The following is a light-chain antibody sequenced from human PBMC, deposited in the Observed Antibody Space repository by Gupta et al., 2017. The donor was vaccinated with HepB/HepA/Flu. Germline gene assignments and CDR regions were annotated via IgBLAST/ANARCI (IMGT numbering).Light chain of an antibody. CDR2: GAS. J-gene: IGKJ2*01. CDR1: QSVTSNF. CDR3: HQEGFGRDT. Sequence: EIVLTQSPGTLSLSPGDRATLSCRASQSVTSNFLAWYQQRPGQAPRLLIYGASTRATGIPDRFSGSGSGTDFTLTISRLEPEDFVMYYCHQEGFGRDTFGQGTKLEIK. V-gene: IGKV3-20*01.